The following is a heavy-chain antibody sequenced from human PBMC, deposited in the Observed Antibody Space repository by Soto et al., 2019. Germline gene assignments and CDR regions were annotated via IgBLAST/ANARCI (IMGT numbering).Heavy chain of an antibody. J-gene: IGHJ4*02. V-gene: IGHV1-18*01. CDR2: VNPYNGNT. CDR3: VRDVRRLTSYDYLDY. CDR1: GYSFITYA. Sequence: QVHLVQSGGEVRKPGASVKVSCKASGYSFITYAVSWVRQAPGQGLEWMGWVNPYNGNTNYAQNFQGRVTMTTDTSTSTAYMELRNLRSDDAAVYYCVRDVRRLTSYDYLDYWGQGTQVTVSS. D-gene: IGHD3-16*01.